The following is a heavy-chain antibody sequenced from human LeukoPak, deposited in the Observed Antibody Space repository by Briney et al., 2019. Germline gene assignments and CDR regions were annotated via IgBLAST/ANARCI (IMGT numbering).Heavy chain of an antibody. D-gene: IGHD3-22*01. CDR1: GFTFSSYA. CDR3: ARGSSSGYYPFDY. V-gene: IGHV3-30*04. CDR2: ISYDGSNK. Sequence: SGGSLRLSCAASGFTFSSYAMHWVRQAPGKGLEWVAVISYDGSNKYYADSVKGRFTISRDNSKNTLYLQMNSLRAEDTAVYYCARGSSSGYYPFDYWGQGTLVTVSS. J-gene: IGHJ4*02.